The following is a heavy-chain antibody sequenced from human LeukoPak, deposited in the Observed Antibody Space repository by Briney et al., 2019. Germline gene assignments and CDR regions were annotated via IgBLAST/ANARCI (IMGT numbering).Heavy chain of an antibody. CDR1: GGTFSSYA. CDR3: ARDSDYGGKGSRD. J-gene: IGHJ4*02. CDR2: IIPIFGTA. D-gene: IGHD4-23*01. V-gene: IGHV1-69*13. Sequence: GASVKVSFTASGGTFSSYAISWVRQAPGQGLEWMGGIIPIFGTANYAQKFQGRATITADESTSTAYMELSSLRSEDTAVYYCARDSDYGGKGSRDWGQGTLVTVSS.